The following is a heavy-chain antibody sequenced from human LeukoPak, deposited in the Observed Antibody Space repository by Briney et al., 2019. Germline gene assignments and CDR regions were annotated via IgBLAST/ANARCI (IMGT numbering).Heavy chain of an antibody. D-gene: IGHD3-22*01. Sequence: GASVEVSCKASGYTFTSYDINWVRQATGQGLEWMGWMNPNSGNAGYAQKFQGRLTMTMKTSISTAYMELSSLRSEDTAVYYCARGQHHYDGSGSSYSFDDWGQGTLVTVSS. CDR2: MNPNSGNA. CDR3: ARGQHHYDGSGSSYSFDD. J-gene: IGHJ4*02. V-gene: IGHV1-8*01. CDR1: GYTFTSYD.